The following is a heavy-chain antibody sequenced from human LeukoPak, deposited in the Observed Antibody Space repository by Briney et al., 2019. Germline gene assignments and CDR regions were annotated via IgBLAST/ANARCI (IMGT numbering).Heavy chain of an antibody. J-gene: IGHJ6*03. CDR2: INHSGST. Sequence: SETLSLTCAVYGGSFSGYYWSWIRQPPGKGLEWIGEINHSGSTNYNPSLKSRVTISVDTSKNQFSLKLSSVTAADTAVYYCARGGESLHTYYYYYMDVWGKGTTVTVSS. CDR1: GGSFSGYY. D-gene: IGHD3-10*01. CDR3: ARGGESLHTYYYYYMDV. V-gene: IGHV4-34*01.